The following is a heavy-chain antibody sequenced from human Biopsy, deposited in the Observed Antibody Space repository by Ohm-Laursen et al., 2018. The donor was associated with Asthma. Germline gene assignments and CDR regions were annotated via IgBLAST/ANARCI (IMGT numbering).Heavy chain of an antibody. V-gene: IGHV3-23*01. CDR3: ARGDSSNWSHYYFDY. Sequence: GSLRLSCTASGFTFSNYALSWVRQTPGKGLEWVSSMSGSATSTYYADSVKGRFTISRDYSKNTLYLQMHSLRAEDTAVYYCARGDSSNWSHYYFDYWGQGTLVTVSS. CDR1: GFTFSNYA. D-gene: IGHD3-22*01. J-gene: IGHJ4*02. CDR2: MSGSATST.